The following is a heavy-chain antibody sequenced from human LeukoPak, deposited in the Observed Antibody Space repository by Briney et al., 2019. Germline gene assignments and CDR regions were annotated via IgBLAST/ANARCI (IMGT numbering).Heavy chain of an antibody. Sequence: SETLSLTCIVSGGSISSYYWNWIRQPPGKGLEWIGYIYYSGYTNYTPSLKSRVTISVDTSKNQFSLKLSSVTSADTAVYYCARGLGFYDDVWGSHRYTPYYFDYWGQGTLVTVSS. CDR2: IYYSGYT. CDR1: GGSISSYY. D-gene: IGHD3-16*02. CDR3: ARGLGFYDDVWGSHRYTPYYFDY. J-gene: IGHJ4*02. V-gene: IGHV4-59*01.